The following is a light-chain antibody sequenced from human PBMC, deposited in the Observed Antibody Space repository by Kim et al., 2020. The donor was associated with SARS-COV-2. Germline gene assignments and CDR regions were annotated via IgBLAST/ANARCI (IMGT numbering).Light chain of an antibody. Sequence: YELTQPPSVSVSPGQTVSITCSGDKLGDKYACWYQQKPGQSPVLVIYQDTKRPSGIPERFSGSNFGNTATLTISGTQAMDEADYYCQAWDSNTGVFGTGTKVTVL. CDR3: QAWDSNTGV. V-gene: IGLV3-1*01. CDR2: QDT. J-gene: IGLJ1*01. CDR1: KLGDKY.